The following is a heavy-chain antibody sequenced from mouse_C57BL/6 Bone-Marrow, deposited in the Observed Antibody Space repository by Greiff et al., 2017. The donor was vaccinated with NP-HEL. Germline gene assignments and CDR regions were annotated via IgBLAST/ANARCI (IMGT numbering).Heavy chain of an antibody. Sequence: QVQLQQPGAELVRPGTSVKLSCKASGYTFTSYWMHWVKQRPGQGLEWIGVIDPSDSYTNYNQKFKGKATLTVDTSSSTAYMQLSSLTSEDAAVYYCAREGDYYDYSWFAYWGQGTLVTVSA. V-gene: IGHV1-59*01. CDR2: IDPSDSYT. J-gene: IGHJ3*01. CDR1: GYTFTSYW. CDR3: AREGDYYDYSWFAY. D-gene: IGHD2-4*01.